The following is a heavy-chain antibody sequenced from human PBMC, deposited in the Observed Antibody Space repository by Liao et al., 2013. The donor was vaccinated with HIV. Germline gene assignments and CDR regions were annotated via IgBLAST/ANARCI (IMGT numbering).Heavy chain of an antibody. CDR2: INHSGSI. J-gene: IGHJ3*02. Sequence: QVQLQQWGAGLLKPSETLSLICAVYGGSFSGHYWSWIRQSPREGAWSGSGEINHSGSINYNPSLKSRVTILLDPSKNQFSVRLSSVTAADTAVYYCARGPPHYDTSSYPGALYIWGQGTMVTVAS. CDR1: GGSFSGHY. CDR3: ARGPPHYDTSSYPGALYI. D-gene: IGHD3-22*01. V-gene: IGHV4-34*01.